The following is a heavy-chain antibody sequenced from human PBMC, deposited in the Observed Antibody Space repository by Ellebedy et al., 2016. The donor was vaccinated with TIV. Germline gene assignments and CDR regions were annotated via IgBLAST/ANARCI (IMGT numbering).Heavy chain of an antibody. CDR1: GFSFSNYG. CDR3: AKGGWGGWYVDF. D-gene: IGHD6-19*01. Sequence: GGSLRLXXAASGFSFSNYGMHWVRQAPGKGLEWVALISYDGSSVHYAESVKGRFTISRDNSKNTVYVQMNSLRTGDTAVYYCAKGGWGGWYVDFWGQGTLVTVSS. CDR2: ISYDGSSV. V-gene: IGHV3-30*18. J-gene: IGHJ4*02.